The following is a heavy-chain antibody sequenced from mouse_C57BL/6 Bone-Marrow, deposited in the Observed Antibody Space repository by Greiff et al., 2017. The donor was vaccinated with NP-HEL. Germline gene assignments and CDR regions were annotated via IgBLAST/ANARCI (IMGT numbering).Heavy chain of an antibody. D-gene: IGHD4-1*01. CDR1: GFNIKDDY. V-gene: IGHV14-4*01. Sequence: EVQLQQSGAELVRPGASVKLSCTASGFNIKDDYMHWVKQRPEQGLEWIGWIDPENGDTEYASKFQGKATITADTSSNTAYLQLSSLTSEDTAVYYCTSNWACFAYWGQGTLVTVSA. CDR3: TSNWACFAY. CDR2: IDPENGDT. J-gene: IGHJ3*01.